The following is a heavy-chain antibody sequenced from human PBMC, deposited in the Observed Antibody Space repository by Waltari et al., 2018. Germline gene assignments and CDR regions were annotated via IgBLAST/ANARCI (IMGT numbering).Heavy chain of an antibody. Sequence: QVQLQESGPGLVKPSETLSLTCAVSGYSISSGYYWGWIRQPPGKGLEWIGSIYHSGSTYYNPSPKSRVTISVDTAKDQFSLKLSSVTAADTAVYYCARSDPYYDPPDAFDIWGQGTMVTVSS. CDR3: ARSDPYYDPPDAFDI. J-gene: IGHJ3*02. CDR1: GYSISSGYY. CDR2: IYHSGST. D-gene: IGHD3-22*01. V-gene: IGHV4-38-2*01.